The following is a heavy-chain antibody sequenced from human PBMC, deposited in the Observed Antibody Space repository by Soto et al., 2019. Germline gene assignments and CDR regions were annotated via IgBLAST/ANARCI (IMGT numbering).Heavy chain of an antibody. V-gene: IGHV3-64*01. J-gene: IGHJ6*02. Sequence: EVQLMESGGGLVQPGGSLRLSCAASGFTFSSYAMHWVRQAPGKGLEYVSAITSNGGNTDYASSVKGRFTISRDNSKNTLYLQMGSLRAEDMAVYYCARRIPFGYAMDVWGQGTTVTVSS. D-gene: IGHD2-21*01. CDR3: ARRIPFGYAMDV. CDR1: GFTFSSYA. CDR2: ITSNGGNT.